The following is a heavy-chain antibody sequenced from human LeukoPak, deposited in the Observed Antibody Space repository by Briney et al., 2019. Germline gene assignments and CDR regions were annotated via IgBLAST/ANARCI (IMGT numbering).Heavy chain of an antibody. D-gene: IGHD6-19*01. V-gene: IGHV3-48*03. CDR3: AKVRWDNSGWYYLDY. CDR1: GFTFSSYE. CDR2: ISSSGSTI. Sequence: GGSLRLSCAASGFTFSSYEMNWVRQAPGKGLEWVSYISSSGSTIYYADSVKGRFTISRDNSKSTLYLQMNSLRAEDTAVYYCAKVRWDNSGWYYLDYWGQGTLVTVSS. J-gene: IGHJ4*02.